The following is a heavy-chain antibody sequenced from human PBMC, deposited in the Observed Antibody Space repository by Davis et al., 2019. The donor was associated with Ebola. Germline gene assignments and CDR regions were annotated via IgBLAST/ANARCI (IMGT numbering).Heavy chain of an antibody. V-gene: IGHV3-30*18. J-gene: IGHJ4*02. D-gene: IGHD2-21*02. Sequence: PGGSLRLSCAASGFSFSNYGMHWVRQAPGKGLEWVAVISYDGSNKYYADSVRGRFIISRDNSKNTLDLQMNTLSAEDTAVYYCAKDRGAYCGGDCLFDYWGQGTLVTVSS. CDR3: AKDRGAYCGGDCLFDY. CDR1: GFSFSNYG. CDR2: ISYDGSNK.